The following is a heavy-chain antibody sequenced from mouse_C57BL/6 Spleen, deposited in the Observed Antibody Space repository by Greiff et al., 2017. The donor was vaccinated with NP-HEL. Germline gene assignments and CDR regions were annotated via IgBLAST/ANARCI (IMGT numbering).Heavy chain of an antibody. Sequence: EVKLLESGGGLVQPGGSLKLSCAASGIDFSRYWMSWVRRAPGKGLEWIGEINPDSSTINYAPSLKDKFIISRDNAKNTLYLQMSKVRSEDTALYYCARSEIYYDHYYAMDYWGQGTSVTVSS. CDR2: INPDSSTI. J-gene: IGHJ4*01. CDR3: ARSEIYYDHYYAMDY. D-gene: IGHD2-4*01. CDR1: GIDFSRYW. V-gene: IGHV4-1*01.